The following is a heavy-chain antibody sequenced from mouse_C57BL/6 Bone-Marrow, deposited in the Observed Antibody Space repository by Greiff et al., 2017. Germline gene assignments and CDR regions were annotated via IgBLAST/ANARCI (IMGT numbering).Heavy chain of an antibody. CDR2: IGPADSYT. J-gene: IGHJ3*01. V-gene: IGHV1-69*01. D-gene: IGHD2-2*01. Sequence: VQLQQPGAELVMPGASVKLSCKASGFTFTSYAMPWVQQTPGQGLEWIGEIGPADSYTNYNQKFKGRFTFSGDKSSNTAYLQLSSLKSEDSAMYYCAADGYDGFAYWGQGTLVTVSA. CDR1: GFTFTSYA. CDR3: AADGYDGFAY.